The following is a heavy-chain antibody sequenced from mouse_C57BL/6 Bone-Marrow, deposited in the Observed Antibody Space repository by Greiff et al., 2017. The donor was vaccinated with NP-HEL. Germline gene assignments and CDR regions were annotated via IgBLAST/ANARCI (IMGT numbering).Heavy chain of an antibody. CDR3: AGASYYYGLAY. CDR2: ITHSGET. CDR1: GFPITSGYY. D-gene: IGHD1-1*01. J-gene: IGHJ3*01. V-gene: IGHV12-3*01. Sequence: VKLVESGPGLVKPSQSLFLTCSITGFPITSGYYWIWIRQSPGKPLEWMGYITHSGETFYNPSLQSPISITRETSKNQFFLQLNSVTTEDTAMYYCAGASYYYGLAYWGQGTLVTVSA.